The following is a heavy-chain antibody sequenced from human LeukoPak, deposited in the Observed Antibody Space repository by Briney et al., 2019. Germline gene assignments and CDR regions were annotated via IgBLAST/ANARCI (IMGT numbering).Heavy chain of an antibody. V-gene: IGHV1-69*01. CDR1: GGTFSSYA. CDR3: ARDSSSWGNYFDY. Sequence: ASVKVSCKASGGTFSSYAISWVRQAPGQGLGWMGGIIPIFGTANYAQKYQGRVTITADESTSTAYMELSSLRSEDTAVYYCARDSSSWGNYFDYWGQGTLVTVSS. D-gene: IGHD6-13*01. J-gene: IGHJ4*02. CDR2: IIPIFGTA.